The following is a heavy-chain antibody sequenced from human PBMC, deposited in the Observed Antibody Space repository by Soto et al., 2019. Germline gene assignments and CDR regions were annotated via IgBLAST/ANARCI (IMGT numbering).Heavy chain of an antibody. Sequence: GESLKISCAASGFTFSDYYMSWIRQAPGKGLEWVSYISSSGSTIYYADSVKGRFTISRDNAKNSLYLQMNSLRAEDTAVYYCARLPRGRYSGCIDYWGQGTLVTVSS. V-gene: IGHV3-11*01. CDR2: ISSSGSTI. J-gene: IGHJ4*02. D-gene: IGHD5-12*01. CDR1: GFTFSDYY. CDR3: ARLPRGRYSGCIDY.